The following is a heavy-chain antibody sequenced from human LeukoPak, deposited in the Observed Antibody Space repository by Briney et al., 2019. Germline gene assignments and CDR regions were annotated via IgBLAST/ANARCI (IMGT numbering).Heavy chain of an antibody. Sequence: ASVKVSCKASGYTFTDYYMHWVRQAPGQGFEWMGWINPNDGVTNYAQKFQGRVTMTRDTSISTAHMEVSRLRSDDTAVYYCARANFLYCSSSTCLFDYWGQGTLVTVSS. CDR2: INPNDGVT. D-gene: IGHD2-2*01. CDR3: ARANFLYCSSSTCLFDY. J-gene: IGHJ4*02. CDR1: GYTFTDYY. V-gene: IGHV1-2*02.